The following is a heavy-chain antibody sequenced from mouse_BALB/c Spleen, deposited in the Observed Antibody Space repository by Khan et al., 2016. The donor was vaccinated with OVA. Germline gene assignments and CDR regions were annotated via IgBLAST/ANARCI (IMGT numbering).Heavy chain of an antibody. Sequence: EVQLQESGPGLVKPSQSLSLTCTVTGYSITSDYAWNWIRQFPENKLEWMAYITYSGSTGYNPSLQGRISITRDTSKNQFFLQLNSVTTEDTATYYCARDYGSSYLFFDYWGQGTTLTVSS. D-gene: IGHD1-1*01. CDR1: GYSITSDYA. V-gene: IGHV3-2*02. J-gene: IGHJ2*01. CDR2: ITYSGST. CDR3: ARDYGSSYLFFDY.